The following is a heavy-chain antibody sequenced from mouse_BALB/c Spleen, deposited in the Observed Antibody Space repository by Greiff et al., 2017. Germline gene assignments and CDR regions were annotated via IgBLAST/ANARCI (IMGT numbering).Heavy chain of an antibody. J-gene: IGHJ2*01. D-gene: IGHD4-1*01. V-gene: IGHV2-9*02. CDR1: GFSLTSYG. Sequence: QVQLKESGPGLVAPSQSLSITCTVSGFSLTSYGVHWVRQPPGKGLEWLGVIRAGGSTNYNSALMSRLSISKDNSKSQVFLKMNSLQTDDTAMYCCARVRTGYFDYWGQGTTLTVSS. CDR2: IRAGGST. CDR3: ARVRTGYFDY.